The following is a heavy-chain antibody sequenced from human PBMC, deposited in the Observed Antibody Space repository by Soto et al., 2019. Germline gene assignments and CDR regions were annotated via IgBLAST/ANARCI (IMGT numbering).Heavy chain of an antibody. CDR3: ASQSLRCSSTSCYGQPGRVSYYYYGMDG. J-gene: IGHJ6*01. Sequence: PSEPLSLTYTFSGGSISRGGYYSSWFRQHPRRGLERSGTVYYGGSTYYNPSLKSRITISVDTSKSKFSVNRSTLTAADTAMYYCASQSLRCSSTSCYGQPGRVSYYYYGMDGWGQGTAVPVSS. CDR1: GGSISRGGYY. V-gene: IGHV4-31*03. CDR2: VYYGGST. D-gene: IGHD2-2*01.